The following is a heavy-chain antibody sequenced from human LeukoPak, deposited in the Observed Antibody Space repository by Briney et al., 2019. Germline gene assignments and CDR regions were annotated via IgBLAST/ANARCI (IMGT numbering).Heavy chain of an antibody. D-gene: IGHD1-26*01. V-gene: IGHV3-30*02. CDR1: GFTFSSYG. CDR2: IWYGGSNK. Sequence: GGSLRLSCAASGFTFSSYGMHWVRQAPGKGLEWVAVIWYGGSNKYYADSVKGRFTISRDNSKNTLYLQMNSLRAEDTAVYYCAKDTSRSGSYHRGMDVWGKGTTVTVSS. J-gene: IGHJ6*03. CDR3: AKDTSRSGSYHRGMDV.